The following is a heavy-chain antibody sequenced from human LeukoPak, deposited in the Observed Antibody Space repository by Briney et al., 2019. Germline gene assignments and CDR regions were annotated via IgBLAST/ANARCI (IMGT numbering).Heavy chain of an antibody. J-gene: IGHJ3*02. V-gene: IGHV4-4*07. CDR1: GDSISSYY. CDR3: AREGIAADGLGAFAI. D-gene: IGHD6-13*01. CDR2: IYTSGST. Sequence: PSETLSLTCTDSGDSISSYYWSWIRQPAGKGLEWIGRIYTSGSTNYNPSLKSRVTMSVDTSKNQFSLKLSSVTAADTAVYYCAREGIAADGLGAFAIWGQWTMVTVSS.